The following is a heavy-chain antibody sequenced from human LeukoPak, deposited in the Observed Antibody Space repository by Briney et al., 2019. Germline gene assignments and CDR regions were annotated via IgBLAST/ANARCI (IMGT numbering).Heavy chain of an antibody. J-gene: IGHJ4*02. CDR2: IYPGDSDT. Sequence: GESLKISCKGSRYTFTTYWIVWVRQMPGKGLEWMGIIYPGDSDTRYSPSFQGQVTISADKSISTAYLQWSSLKASDTAMYYCARHGPMYYYDSSGYCDYWGQGTLVTVSS. CDR1: RYTFTTYW. V-gene: IGHV5-51*01. CDR3: ARHGPMYYYDSSGYCDY. D-gene: IGHD3-22*01.